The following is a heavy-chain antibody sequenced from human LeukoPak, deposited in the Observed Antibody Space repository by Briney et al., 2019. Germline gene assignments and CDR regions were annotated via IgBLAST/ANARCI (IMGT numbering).Heavy chain of an antibody. V-gene: IGHV3-7*01. CDR2: IKQDGSEK. CDR1: EFIFSGYW. D-gene: IGHD6-13*01. Sequence: GGSLRLSCAASEFIFSGYWMNWVRQAPGKGLEWVANIKQDGSEKQYVDSVKGRFTISRDNAKNSLYLQMNSLRVEDTAVYYCARDGFVGAADYWGQGTLVTVSS. J-gene: IGHJ4*02. CDR3: ARDGFVGAADY.